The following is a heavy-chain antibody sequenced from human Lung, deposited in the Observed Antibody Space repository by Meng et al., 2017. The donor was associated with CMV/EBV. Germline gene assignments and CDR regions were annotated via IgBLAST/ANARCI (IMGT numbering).Heavy chain of an antibody. Sequence: KASGYTFSGYYMHWVRQAPGQGLEWMGWINPNSGGTNYAQKFQGRVTMTRDTSISTAYMELSRLRSDDTAVYYCARRASSGSYYSFDYWGQGTLVTVSS. CDR2: INPNSGGT. V-gene: IGHV1-2*02. CDR1: GYTFSGYY. CDR3: ARRASSGSYYSFDY. D-gene: IGHD1-26*01. J-gene: IGHJ4*02.